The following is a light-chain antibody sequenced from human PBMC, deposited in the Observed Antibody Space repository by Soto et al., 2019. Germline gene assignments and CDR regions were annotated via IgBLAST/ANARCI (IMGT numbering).Light chain of an antibody. V-gene: IGKV1-33*01. CDR2: DAS. CDR3: QQFDSVPCT. Sequence: DIQMTQSPSSLSASVGDRVTITCQASQDINNYLIWYQHKPGKAPKLLIYDASTLGTGVSSRFSGGGSGTHFTFPIRSLQPEDIATYYCQQFDSVPCTFGQGTKLELK. CDR1: QDINNY. J-gene: IGKJ2*02.